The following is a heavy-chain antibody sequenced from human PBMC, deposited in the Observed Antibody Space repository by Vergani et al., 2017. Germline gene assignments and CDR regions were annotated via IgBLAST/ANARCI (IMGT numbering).Heavy chain of an antibody. V-gene: IGHV1-46*03. Sequence: QVQVVQSGAEVKKSGASVKVSCKTSGYTFSNYYMHWVRQAPGQGLEWMGIINPSGGQTNYAQKFQGRVTMTMDTSTSTVYMELSSLISEDTAIYYCARGYYGILTGYRYWGQGTLVTVSA. D-gene: IGHD3-9*01. J-gene: IGHJ4*02. CDR2: INPSGGQT. CDR3: ARGYYGILTGYRY. CDR1: GYTFSNYY.